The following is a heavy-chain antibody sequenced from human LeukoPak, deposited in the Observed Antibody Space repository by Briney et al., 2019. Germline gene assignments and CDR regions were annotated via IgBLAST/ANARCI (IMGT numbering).Heavy chain of an antibody. J-gene: IGHJ6*02. CDR3: ARGDLGYCSGGSCLGYYYYYGMDV. D-gene: IGHD2-15*01. V-gene: IGHV4-34*01. CDR1: GGSFSGYY. CDR2: INHSGST. Sequence: PSETLSLTCAVYGGSFSGYYWSWIRKPPGKGLEWIGEINHSGSTNYNPSLKSRVTISVDTSKNQFSLKLSSVTAADTAVYYCARGDLGYCSGGSCLGYYYYYGMDVWGQGTTVTVSS.